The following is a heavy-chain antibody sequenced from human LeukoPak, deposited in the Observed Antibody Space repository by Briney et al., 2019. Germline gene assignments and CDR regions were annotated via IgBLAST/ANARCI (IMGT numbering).Heavy chain of an antibody. V-gene: IGHV4-34*01. J-gene: IGHJ3*02. CDR3: AMVEMASSDAFDI. CDR1: GGSSSGYY. Sequence: PSETLSLTCAVYGGSSSGYYWSWIRQPPGKGLDWIGEINHVGSTTYSPSLKSRVTISVDTSKSQFSLKLSSVTATDTALYYCAMVEMASSDAFDIWGQGTMVTVSS. CDR2: INHVGST. D-gene: IGHD5-24*01.